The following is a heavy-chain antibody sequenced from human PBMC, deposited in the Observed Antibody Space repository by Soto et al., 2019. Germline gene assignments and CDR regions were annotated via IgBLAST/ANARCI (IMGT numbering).Heavy chain of an antibody. V-gene: IGHV3-21*01. CDR1: GFTFTRYS. Sequence: GGSLRLSCAASGFTFTRYSMNWVRQAPGKGLEWVSSISSTTNYIYYADSMTGRFTVSRDNAKNSVYLEMNSLSAADTAVYYCARRMLGYSNGFSWFDPWGQGILVTVSS. J-gene: IGHJ5*02. D-gene: IGHD5-12*01. CDR2: ISSTTNYI. CDR3: ARRMLGYSNGFSWFDP.